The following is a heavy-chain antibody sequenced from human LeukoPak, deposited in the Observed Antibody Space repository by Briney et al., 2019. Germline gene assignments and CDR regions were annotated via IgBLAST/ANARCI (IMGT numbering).Heavy chain of an antibody. Sequence: TGGSLRLSCAASGFTFSSYAMHWVRQAPGKGLEWVAVISYDGSNKYYADSVKGRFTISRDNSKNTLYLQMNSLRAEDTAVYYCARFIEYSSSSAFDDAFDIWGQGTMVTVSS. D-gene: IGHD6-6*01. CDR3: ARFIEYSSSSAFDDAFDI. J-gene: IGHJ3*02. CDR1: GFTFSSYA. CDR2: ISYDGSNK. V-gene: IGHV3-30*04.